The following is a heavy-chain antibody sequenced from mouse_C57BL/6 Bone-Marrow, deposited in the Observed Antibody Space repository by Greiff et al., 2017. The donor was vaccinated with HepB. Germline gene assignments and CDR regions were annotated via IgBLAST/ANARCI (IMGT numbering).Heavy chain of an antibody. CDR2: IWTGGGT. V-gene: IGHV2-9-1*01. CDR3: AREDSSGYLYFDY. D-gene: IGHD3-2*02. Sequence: VKLMESGPGLVAPSQSLSITCTVSGFSLTSYAISWVRQPPGKGLEWLGVIWTGGGTNYNSALKSRLSISKDNSKSQVFLKMNSLQTDDTARYYCAREDSSGYLYFDYWGQGTTLTVSS. J-gene: IGHJ2*01. CDR1: GFSLTSYA.